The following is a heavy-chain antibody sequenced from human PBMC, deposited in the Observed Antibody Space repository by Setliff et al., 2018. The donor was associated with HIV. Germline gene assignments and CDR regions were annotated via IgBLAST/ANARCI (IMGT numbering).Heavy chain of an antibody. CDR1: GGTFSSYA. CDR2: IIPIFGSV. V-gene: IGHV1-69*13. J-gene: IGHJ6*03. Sequence: ASVKVSCKASGGTFSSYAFSWVRLAPGQGLEWMGGIIPIFGSVQYPQRFQGRVTITADESTSTAYMELRSRRSEDTAVYYWARGEKRFLEWLPLDYYYYYYMDVWGKGSTVTVS. D-gene: IGHD3-3*01. CDR3: ARGEKRFLEWLPLDYYYYYYMDV.